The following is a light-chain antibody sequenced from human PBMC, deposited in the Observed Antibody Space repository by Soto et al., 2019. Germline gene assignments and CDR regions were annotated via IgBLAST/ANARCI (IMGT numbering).Light chain of an antibody. CDR3: QQYYITGRT. V-gene: IGKV4-1*01. J-gene: IGKJ2*01. CDR1: QSVLYSSNNKNY. Sequence: DIVMTQSPDSLAVSLGERATINCKSSQSVLYSSNNKNYLAWYQQKPGQPPKLLIYWASIRESGVPDRFSGSGSGTDFTLTISSLQAEDVAVYYCQQYYITGRTFGQGTKLEIK. CDR2: WAS.